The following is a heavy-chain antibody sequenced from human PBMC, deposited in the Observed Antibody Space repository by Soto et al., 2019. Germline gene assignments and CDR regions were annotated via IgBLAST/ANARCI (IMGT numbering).Heavy chain of an antibody. J-gene: IGHJ4*02. CDR1: GFFFTNAW. CDR2: IKGKADGGTT. Sequence: EEQLVESGGGLVKPGGSLRLSCATSGFFFTNAWMTWVRHPPGKGLEWVGRIKGKADGGTTDYAPPVKGRFAILRDDSEGKVYLQMNSLKTEDTAVYYCAAVRWGGTSALEYWGQGTLVTVSS. CDR3: AAVRWGGTSALEY. V-gene: IGHV3-15*01. D-gene: IGHD3-16*01.